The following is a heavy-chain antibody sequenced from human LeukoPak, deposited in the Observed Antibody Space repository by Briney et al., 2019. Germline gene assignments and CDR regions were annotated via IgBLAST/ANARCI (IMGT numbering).Heavy chain of an antibody. CDR2: IYPVDSDT. J-gene: IGHJ4*02. CDR3: ARPGQLGEYTPYYFDY. CDR1: GYSFTSYW. V-gene: IGHV5-51*01. D-gene: IGHD7-27*01. Sequence: GESLKISCKGSGYSFTSYWIGWVRQMPGKGLEWMGIIYPVDSDTRYSPSFQGQVTISADKSISTPYLQWSSLKASDTAMYYCARPGQLGEYTPYYFDYWGQGTLVTVSS.